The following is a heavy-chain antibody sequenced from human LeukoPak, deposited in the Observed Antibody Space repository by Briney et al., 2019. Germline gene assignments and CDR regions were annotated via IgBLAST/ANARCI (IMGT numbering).Heavy chain of an antibody. CDR3: TTVPRYSGFVFYYYYMDV. V-gene: IGHV3-15*01. CDR2: IKSKTDGGTT. J-gene: IGHJ6*03. Sequence: GGSLRLSCAASGFTFSNAWMSWVRQAPGKGLEWVGRIKSKTDGGTTDYAAPVKGRFTISRDDSKNTLYLQMNSLKTEDTAVYYCTTVPRYSGFVFYYYYMDVWGKGTTVTVSS. CDR1: GFTFSNAW. D-gene: IGHD5-12*01.